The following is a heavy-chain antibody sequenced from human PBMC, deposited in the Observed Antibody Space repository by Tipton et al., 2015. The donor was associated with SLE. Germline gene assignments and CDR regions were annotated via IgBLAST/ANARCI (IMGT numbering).Heavy chain of an antibody. CDR2: IWQEGSEK. J-gene: IGHJ3*02. D-gene: IGHD2-8*01. V-gene: IGHV3-7*01. CDR1: GFNFRNYW. CDR3: AREQWWTLDI. Sequence: SLRLSCEASGFNFRNYWMSWVRLAPGKGLEWVAKIWQEGSEKHYVDSVKGRFTIFRDNAKNSLYLQMNNLRAEDTAVYYCAREQWWTLDIWGQGTMVTVSS.